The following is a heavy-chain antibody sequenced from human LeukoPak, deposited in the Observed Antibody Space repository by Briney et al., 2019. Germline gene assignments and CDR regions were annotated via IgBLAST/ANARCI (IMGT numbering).Heavy chain of an antibody. Sequence: GASVKVSCKASGGTFSSYAISWIRQAPGQGLEWMGRISPNTGGTDHAQEFRDKITMIRDTSISTAYIELSRLISDDTAVYYCARGGRSGYRYFDYWGQGTLVTVSS. CDR1: GGTFSSYA. D-gene: IGHD5-18*01. J-gene: IGHJ4*02. CDR2: ISPNTGGT. CDR3: ARGGRSGYRYFDY. V-gene: IGHV1-2*06.